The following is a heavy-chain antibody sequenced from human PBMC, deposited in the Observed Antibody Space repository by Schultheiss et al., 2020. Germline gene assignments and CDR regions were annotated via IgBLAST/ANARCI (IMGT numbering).Heavy chain of an antibody. CDR1: GFPFSIYA. Sequence: GGSLRLSCAASGFPFSIYAMGWVRQAPGKGLAWVAVISYDGSNKYYADSVKGRFTISRDNSKNTLYLQMNSLRAEDTAVYYCAKSASAYCSGGSCYVCEHWGQGTLVTVSS. CDR2: ISYDGSNK. V-gene: IGHV3-30*18. D-gene: IGHD2-15*01. J-gene: IGHJ1*01. CDR3: AKSASAYCSGGSCYVCEH.